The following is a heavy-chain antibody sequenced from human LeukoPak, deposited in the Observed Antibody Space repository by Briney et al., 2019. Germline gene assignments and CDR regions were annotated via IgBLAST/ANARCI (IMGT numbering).Heavy chain of an antibody. CDR1: GFTFSSYW. Sequence: GGSLRLSCAASGFTFSSYWMSWVRQAPGKGLEWVANIKQDGSEKYYVDSVKGRFTISRDNAKNSLYLQMNSLRAEDTAVYYCARPQVTRRWYFDYWGQGTLVTVSS. D-gene: IGHD4-17*01. CDR3: ARPQVTRRWYFDY. J-gene: IGHJ4*02. CDR2: IKQDGSEK. V-gene: IGHV3-7*04.